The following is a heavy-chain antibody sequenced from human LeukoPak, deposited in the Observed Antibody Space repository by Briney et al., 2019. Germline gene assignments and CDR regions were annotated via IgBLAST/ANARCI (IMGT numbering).Heavy chain of an antibody. V-gene: IGHV1-46*01. CDR2: INPSGGST. CDR3: ARGGWELPTD. Sequence: ASVKVSCKASGYTFTSYYMHWVRQAPGQGLEWMGIINPSGGSTSYAQKFQGRVTMTRDTSISTAYMELSRLRSDDTAVYYCARGGWELPTDWGQGTLVTVSS. D-gene: IGHD1-26*01. CDR1: GYTFTSYY. J-gene: IGHJ4*02.